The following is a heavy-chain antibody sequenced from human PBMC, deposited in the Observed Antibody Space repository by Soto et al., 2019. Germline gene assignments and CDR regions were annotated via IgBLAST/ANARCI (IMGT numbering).Heavy chain of an antibody. CDR2: IGIGSSTK. V-gene: IGHV3-48*01. J-gene: IGHJ3*02. D-gene: IGHD5-18*01. Sequence: GGSLRLSCAASGFTFRNYGMNWVRQAPGKGLEWVSYIGIGSSTKYYADSVKGRFTISRDNAKNSLYLQMNSLRAEDTAVYYCAGEGIQLWLHAFDIWDQGTMVTVSS. CDR1: GFTFRNYG. CDR3: AGEGIQLWLHAFDI.